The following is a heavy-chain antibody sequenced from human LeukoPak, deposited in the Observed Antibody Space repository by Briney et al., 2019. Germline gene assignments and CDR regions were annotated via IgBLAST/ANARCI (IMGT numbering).Heavy chain of an antibody. V-gene: IGHV1-2*02. CDR1: GYTFTSYY. CDR3: ARVPRSDYVWGSYRLDY. Sequence: ASVKVSCKASGYTFTSYYMHWVRQAPGQGLEWMGWINPNSGGTNYAQKLQGRVTMTTDTSTSTAYMELRSLRSDDTAVYYCARVPRSDYVWGSYRLDYWGQGTLVTVSS. J-gene: IGHJ4*02. D-gene: IGHD3-16*02. CDR2: INPNSGGT.